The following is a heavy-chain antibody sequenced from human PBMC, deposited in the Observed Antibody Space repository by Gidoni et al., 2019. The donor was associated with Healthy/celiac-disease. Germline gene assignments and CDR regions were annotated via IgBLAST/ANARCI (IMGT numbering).Heavy chain of an antibody. D-gene: IGHD3-22*01. Sequence: EVQLVESGGGLVQPGGSLRLSCAASGFTFSSYEMNWVRQAPGKGLEWVSYISSSGSTIYYADSVKGRFTISRDNAKNSLYLQMNSLRAEDTAVYYCARDEAYDSSAIMAFDIWGQGTMVTVSS. CDR3: ARDEAYDSSAIMAFDI. CDR1: GFTFSSYE. CDR2: ISSSGSTI. J-gene: IGHJ3*02. V-gene: IGHV3-48*03.